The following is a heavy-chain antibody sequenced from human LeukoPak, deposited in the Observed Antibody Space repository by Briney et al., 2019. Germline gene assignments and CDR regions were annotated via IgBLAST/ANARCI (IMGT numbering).Heavy chain of an antibody. V-gene: IGHV4-34*01. CDR3: ARETGYSSGHKRRPHMDV. D-gene: IGHD6-19*01. CDR2: INHSGST. J-gene: IGHJ6*04. CDR1: GGSFSGYY. Sequence: SETLSLTSAVYGGSFSGYYWSWIRQPPGKGLEWIGEINHSGSTNYNPSLKRRVPIPVDTSKNQFSLKLSSVTAADTDVYYCARETGYSSGHKRRPHMDVWGKGTTVTVSS.